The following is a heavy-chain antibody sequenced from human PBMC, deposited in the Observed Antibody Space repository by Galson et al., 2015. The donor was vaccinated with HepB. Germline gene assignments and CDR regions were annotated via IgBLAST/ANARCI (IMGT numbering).Heavy chain of an antibody. CDR1: GFTFSSYA. CDR2: VTASGAST. D-gene: IGHD2-2*01. CDR3: SKGVGTTRYYSVTSCGGIFAN. J-gene: IGHJ4*02. Sequence: SLRLSCAASGFTFSSYAMSWVRQAPGKGLEWVSTVTASGASTYYANSVKGRLTISSDYSKNTLSRQMGSLRAEDTAIYYCSKGVGTTRYYSVTSCGGIFANWGQGTLVTVYS. V-gene: IGHV3-23*01.